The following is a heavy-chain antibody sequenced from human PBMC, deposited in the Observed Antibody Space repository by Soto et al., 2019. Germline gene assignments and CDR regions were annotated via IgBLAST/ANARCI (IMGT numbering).Heavy chain of an antibody. Sequence: VGSLRLSCAASGLSFSDAWMSWVRQAPGQGLEWVGRIKSKPAGGTTDYAAPVKGRFTISRDDSKNMVYLQMNSLKTEDTAVYYCTADLPGGNSGFFDYWGQGTLVTVSS. CDR1: GLSFSDAW. CDR2: IKSKPAGGTT. CDR3: TADLPGGNSGFFDY. D-gene: IGHD2-21*01. V-gene: IGHV3-15*01. J-gene: IGHJ4*02.